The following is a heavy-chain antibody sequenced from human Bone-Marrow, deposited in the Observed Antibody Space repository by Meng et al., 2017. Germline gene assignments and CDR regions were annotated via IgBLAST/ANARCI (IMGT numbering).Heavy chain of an antibody. V-gene: IGHV3-15*01. CDR1: GFTFGDYA. CDR2: IKSKTDGGTT. J-gene: IGHJ4*01. D-gene: IGHD3-10*01. Sequence: GESLKISCTASGFTFGDYAMSWFRQAPGKGLEWVGRIKSKTDGGTTDYAAPVKGRFTISRDDSKNMLYLQMNSLKTEDTAVYYCARAREYCRFDYWGHGTLVTGAS. CDR3: ARAREYCRFDY.